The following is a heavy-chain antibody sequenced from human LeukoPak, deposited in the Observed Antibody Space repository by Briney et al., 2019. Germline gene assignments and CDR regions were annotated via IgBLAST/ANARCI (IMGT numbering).Heavy chain of an antibody. CDR2: INGTGVNT. D-gene: IGHD6-19*01. Sequence: GGSLRLSCAAPGFTFVNYGMSWVRQAPGKGLEFVSAINGTGVNTYYADSVKGRFIISKDNSKNTLHLQMNSLRAEDTAVYYCAKEAGARFPFDYWGQGILVTVSS. CDR1: GFTFVNYG. J-gene: IGHJ4*02. CDR3: AKEAGARFPFDY. V-gene: IGHV3-23*01.